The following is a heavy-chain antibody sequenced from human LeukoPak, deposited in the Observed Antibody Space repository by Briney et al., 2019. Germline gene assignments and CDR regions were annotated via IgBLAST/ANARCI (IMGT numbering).Heavy chain of an antibody. V-gene: IGHV4-39*01. CDR3: ARLHPYSYDADY. CDR2: IYYSGST. Sequence: SETLSHTCTVSGGSISSSSYYWGWIRQPPGKGLEWIGSIYYSGSTYYNPSLKSRVTISVDTSKNQFSLKLSSVTAADTAVYYCARLHPYSYDADYWGQGTLVTVSS. D-gene: IGHD5-18*01. CDR1: GGSISSSSYY. J-gene: IGHJ4*02.